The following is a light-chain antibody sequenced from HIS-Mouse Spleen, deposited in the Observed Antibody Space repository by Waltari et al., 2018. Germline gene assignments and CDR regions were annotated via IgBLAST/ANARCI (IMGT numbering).Light chain of an antibody. CDR3: QAWDSSTVV. J-gene: IGLJ2*01. CDR1: KLGDKY. Sequence: SYELTQPPSVSVSPGQTASITCSGDKLGDKYACWYQQKPGQSPVLVIYQDSTRPSGIPDRFSGSNSGNTATLTISGTQAMDEADYYCQAWDSSTVVFGGGTKLTVL. CDR2: QDS. V-gene: IGLV3-1*01.